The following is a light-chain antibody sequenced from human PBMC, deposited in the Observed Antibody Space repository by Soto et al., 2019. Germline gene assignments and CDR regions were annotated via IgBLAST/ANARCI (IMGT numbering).Light chain of an antibody. CDR3: SSFAGSNNFPYV. CDR2: EIN. V-gene: IGLV2-8*01. J-gene: IGLJ1*01. Sequence: VLTQPPSASGSPGQSVTISCTGTSSDVGAYDYVSWYQQHPGKAPKLMIYEINKRPSGVPDRFSGSKSGNTAPLTVSGLQAEDEADYYCSSFAGSNNFPYVFGTGTKVTVL. CDR1: SSDVGAYDY.